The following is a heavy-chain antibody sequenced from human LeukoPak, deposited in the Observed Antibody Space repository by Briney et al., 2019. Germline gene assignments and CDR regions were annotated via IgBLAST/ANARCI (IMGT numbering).Heavy chain of an antibody. CDR2: LSDSGNT. Sequence: SETLSLTCAVSGGSISSGGYSWSWIRQPPGKGLEWIGDLSDSGNTYYNASLKSRVTISVDRSKNQFSLKLTSVTAADSAVYFCARDKGYCSSTNCYRALDVWGQGTLVTVS. CDR1: GGSISSGGYS. V-gene: IGHV4-30-2*01. CDR3: ARDKGYCSSTNCYRALDV. J-gene: IGHJ3*01. D-gene: IGHD2-2*01.